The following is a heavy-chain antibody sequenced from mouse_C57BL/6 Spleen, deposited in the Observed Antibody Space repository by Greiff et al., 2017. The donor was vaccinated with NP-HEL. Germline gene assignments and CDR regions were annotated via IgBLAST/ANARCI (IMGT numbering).Heavy chain of an antibody. CDR2: ISDGGSYT. J-gene: IGHJ1*03. CDR3: AREGLLLRHFDV. V-gene: IGHV5-4*01. D-gene: IGHD1-1*01. CDR1: GFTFSSYA. Sequence: EVQGVESGGGLVKPGGSLKLSCAASGFTFSSYAMSWVRQTPEKRLEWVATISDGGSYTYYPDNVKGRFTISRDNAKNNLYLQMSHLKSEDTAMYYCAREGLLLRHFDVWGTGTTVTVSS.